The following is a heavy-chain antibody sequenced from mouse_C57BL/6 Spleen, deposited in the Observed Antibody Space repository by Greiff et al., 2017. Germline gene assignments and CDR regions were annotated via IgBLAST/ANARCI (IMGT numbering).Heavy chain of an antibody. Sequence: QVQLQQPGAELVKPGASVKMSCKASGYTFTSYWITWVKQRPGQGLEWIGDIYPGSGSTNYNEKFKSKATLTVDTSSSTAYMQLSSLTSEDSAVXYCARYYSNYYYAMDYWGQGTSVTVSS. D-gene: IGHD2-5*01. J-gene: IGHJ4*01. V-gene: IGHV1-55*01. CDR2: IYPGSGST. CDR3: ARYYSNYYYAMDY. CDR1: GYTFTSYW.